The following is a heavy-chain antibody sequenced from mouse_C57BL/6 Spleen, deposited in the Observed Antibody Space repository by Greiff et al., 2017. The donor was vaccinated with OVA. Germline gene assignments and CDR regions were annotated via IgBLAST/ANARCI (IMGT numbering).Heavy chain of an antibody. V-gene: IGHV1-69*01. CDR2: IDPSDSYT. J-gene: IGHJ4*01. Sequence: VQLQQPGAELVMPGASVKLSCKASGYTFTSYWMHWVKQRPGQGLEWIGEIDPSDSYTNYNQKFKGKSTLTVDKSSSTAYMQLSSLTSEDSAVYYCARYPTAQATSPLAMDYWGQGTSVTVSS. D-gene: IGHD3-2*02. CDR1: GYTFTSYW. CDR3: ARYPTAQATSPLAMDY.